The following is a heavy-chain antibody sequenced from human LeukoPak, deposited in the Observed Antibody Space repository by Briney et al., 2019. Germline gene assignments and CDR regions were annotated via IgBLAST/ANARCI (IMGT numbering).Heavy chain of an antibody. CDR2: ISSSSSTI. Sequence: GGSLRLSCAASGFTFSSYSMNWVRQAPGKGLEWVSYISSSSSTIYYADSVKGRFTISRDNAKNSLYLQMNSLRAEDTAVYYCARASPQLVGEFDYWGQGTLVTVSS. J-gene: IGHJ4*02. D-gene: IGHD6-13*01. V-gene: IGHV3-48*04. CDR1: GFTFSSYS. CDR3: ARASPQLVGEFDY.